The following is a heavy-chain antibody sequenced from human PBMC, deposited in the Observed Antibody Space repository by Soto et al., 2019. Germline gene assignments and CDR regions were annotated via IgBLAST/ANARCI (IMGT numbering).Heavy chain of an antibody. D-gene: IGHD3-22*01. J-gene: IGHJ3*02. CDR3: TRDPYYYDSSGYGPDAFDI. CDR2: IRSKAYGGTT. Sequence: GGSLRLSCTASGFTFGDYAMSWFRQAPGKGLEWVGFIRSKAYGGTTEYAASVKGRFTISRDDSKSIAYLQMNSLKTEDTAVYYCTRDPYYYDSSGYGPDAFDIWGQGTMVTVSS. V-gene: IGHV3-49*03. CDR1: GFTFGDYA.